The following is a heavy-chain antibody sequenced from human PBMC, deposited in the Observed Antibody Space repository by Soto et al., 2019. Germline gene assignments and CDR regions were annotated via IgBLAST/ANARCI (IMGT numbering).Heavy chain of an antibody. CDR1: GFTFSSYG. J-gene: IGHJ5*02. V-gene: IGHV3-33*01. D-gene: IGHD3-10*01. CDR3: ARYSGSGSYFGRFDP. Sequence: GGSLRLSCAASGFTFSSYGMHWVRQAPGKGLEWVAVIWYDGSNKYYADSVKGRFTISRDNSKNTLYLQMNSLRAEDTAVYYCARYSGSGSYFGRFDPWGQGTLVPVSS. CDR2: IWYDGSNK.